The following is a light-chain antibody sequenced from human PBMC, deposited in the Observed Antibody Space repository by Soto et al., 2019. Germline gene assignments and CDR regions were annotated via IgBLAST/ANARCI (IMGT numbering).Light chain of an antibody. CDR1: QSISSNN. J-gene: IGKJ1*01. CDR2: GAS. V-gene: IGKV3-20*01. Sequence: EIVLTQSPGTLSLSPGKRATLSCRASQSISSNNLAWYQQKAGQAPRLLIYGASSRATDIPDRFSGSGSGTDFTLTISRLEPEDFAVYYCQQSGSSPRTFGQGTKVEI. CDR3: QQSGSSPRT.